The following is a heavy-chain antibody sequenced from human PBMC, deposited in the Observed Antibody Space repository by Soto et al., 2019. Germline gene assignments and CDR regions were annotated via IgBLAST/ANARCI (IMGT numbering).Heavy chain of an antibody. CDR2: IWYDGSNK. D-gene: IGHD3-22*01. CDR1: GLTFSSYG. J-gene: IGHJ3*02. V-gene: IGHV3-33*01. CDR3: AREYYYDSSGYWNAFDI. Sequence: GGSLRLSCAASGLTFSSYGMHWVRQAPGKGLEWVAVIWYDGSNKYYADSVKGRFTISRDNSKNTLYLQMNSLRAEDTAVYYCAREYYYDSSGYWNAFDIWGQGTMVTVSS.